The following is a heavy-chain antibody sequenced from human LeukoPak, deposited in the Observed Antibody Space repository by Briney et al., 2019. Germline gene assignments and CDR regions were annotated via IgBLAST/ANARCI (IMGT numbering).Heavy chain of an antibody. J-gene: IGHJ4*02. CDR3: ARDESVAGPTTFDY. CDR2: INTDGSNT. D-gene: IGHD6-19*01. Sequence: GGSLSLSCAASGFTFSNYWMHWVRQAPGKGLVWVSRINTDGSNTIYADSVKGRFTISRDNAKNTLYLQMNSLRAEDMAVYYCARDESVAGPTTFDYWGQGTLVTVSS. CDR1: GFTFSNYW. V-gene: IGHV3-74*01.